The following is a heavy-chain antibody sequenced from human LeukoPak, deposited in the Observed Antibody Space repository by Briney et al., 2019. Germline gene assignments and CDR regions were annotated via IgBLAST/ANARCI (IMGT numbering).Heavy chain of an antibody. D-gene: IGHD3-3*01. CDR1: GFTFSNCA. Sequence: GGSLRLSCAASGFTFSNCAMSWVRQAPGKGLEWVSAISGSGGSTCYADSVKGRFTISRDNSKNTLYLQMNSLRAEDTAVYYCAKDLGYDFWSGYYDTDYWGQGTLVTVSS. V-gene: IGHV3-23*01. CDR2: ISGSGGST. J-gene: IGHJ4*02. CDR3: AKDLGYDFWSGYYDTDY.